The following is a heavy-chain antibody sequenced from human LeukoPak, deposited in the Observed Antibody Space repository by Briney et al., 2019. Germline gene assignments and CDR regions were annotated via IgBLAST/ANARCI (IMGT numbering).Heavy chain of an antibody. CDR1: GGSFSGYY. D-gene: IGHD3-9*01. Sequence: PSETLSLTCAVYGGSFSGYYWSWIRQPPGKGLEWLGEINHSGSTNYNPSLKSRVTISVDTSKNQFSLKLSSVTAADTAVYYCARRTTLNSDTLTGPRRYAFDIWGQGTMVTVSS. J-gene: IGHJ3*02. CDR2: INHSGST. CDR3: ARRTTLNSDTLTGPRRYAFDI. V-gene: IGHV4-34*01.